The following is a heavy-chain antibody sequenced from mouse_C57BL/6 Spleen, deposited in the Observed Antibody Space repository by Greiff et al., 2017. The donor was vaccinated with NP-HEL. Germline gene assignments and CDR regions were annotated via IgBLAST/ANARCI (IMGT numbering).Heavy chain of an antibody. CDR2: IHPNSGST. CDR3: AREGRYDVEYFDV. D-gene: IGHD2-12*01. J-gene: IGHJ1*03. V-gene: IGHV1-64*01. Sequence: QVHLPHPSPPVVPPFSSFNFSFNSSFYPFTIYFIPFFNHIPLQGLEWIGMIHPNSGSTNYNEKFKSKATLTVDKSSSTAYMQLSSLTSEDSAVYYCAREGRYDVEYFDVWGTGTTVTVSS. CDR1: FYPFTIYF.